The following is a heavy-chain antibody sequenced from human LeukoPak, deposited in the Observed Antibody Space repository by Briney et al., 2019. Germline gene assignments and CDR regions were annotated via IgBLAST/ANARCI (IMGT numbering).Heavy chain of an antibody. CDR2: IYYSGST. J-gene: IGHJ4*02. CDR3: ARHLALGPYDY. CDR1: GGSISSYY. V-gene: IGHV4-59*01. Sequence: PSETLSLTCTVSGGSISSYYWSWIRQPPGKGLEWIGYIYYSGSTNYNPSLKSRVTISVDTSKNQFSLKLSSVTAADTAVYYCARHLALGPYDYWGQGTLVTVSS.